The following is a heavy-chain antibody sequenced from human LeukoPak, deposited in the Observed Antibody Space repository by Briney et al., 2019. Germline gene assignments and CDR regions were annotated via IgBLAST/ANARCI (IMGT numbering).Heavy chain of an antibody. V-gene: IGHV3-30*18. CDR2: ISYDGSNT. CDR3: AKERDISSSWYLSNYFDY. Sequence: PGGSLRLSCAASGFTFSSYGMHWVRQAPGKGLEWVAVISYDGSNTYYAASVKGRFTISRDNSKNTLYLQMNSLRAEDTAVYYCAKERDISSSWYLSNYFDYWGQGTLVIVSS. D-gene: IGHD6-13*01. J-gene: IGHJ4*02. CDR1: GFTFSSYG.